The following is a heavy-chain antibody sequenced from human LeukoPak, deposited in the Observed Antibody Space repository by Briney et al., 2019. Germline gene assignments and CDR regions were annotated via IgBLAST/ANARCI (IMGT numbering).Heavy chain of an antibody. V-gene: IGHV1-69*13. CDR3: ARLVDTAMVTGYFDY. CDR1: GYTFTGYY. J-gene: IGHJ4*02. D-gene: IGHD5-18*01. Sequence: GASVKVSCKASGYTFTGYYMHWVRQAPGQGLEWMGGIIPIFGTANYAQKFQGRVTITADESTSTAYMELSSLRSEDTAVYYCARLVDTAMVTGYFDYWGQGTLVTVSS. CDR2: IIPIFGTA.